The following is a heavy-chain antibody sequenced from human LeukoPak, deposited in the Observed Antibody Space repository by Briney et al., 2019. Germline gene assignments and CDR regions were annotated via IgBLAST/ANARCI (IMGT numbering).Heavy chain of an antibody. CDR3: AGSGRSRWLHASDFDY. CDR1: GFTFSDYY. J-gene: IGHJ4*02. D-gene: IGHD5-24*01. Sequence: GGSLRLSCAASGFTFSDYYMSWIRQAPGKGLEWVSYISSSGSTIYYADSVKGRFTISRDNAKNSLYLQMNSLRAEDTAVYYCAGSGRSRWLHASDFDYWGQGTLVTVSS. CDR2: ISSSGSTI. V-gene: IGHV3-11*01.